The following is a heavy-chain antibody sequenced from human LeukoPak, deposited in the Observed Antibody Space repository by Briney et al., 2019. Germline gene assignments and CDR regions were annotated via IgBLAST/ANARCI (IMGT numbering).Heavy chain of an antibody. Sequence: GGSLRLSCAASGFTVSSNYMTWVRQAPGEGLEWLSVIYSDGSTYYADSVKGRFTILRDNSKNTLYLQMNSLRAEDTAVYYCAKSDCDTIECKLLNYWGQGTLVTVSS. CDR3: AKSDCDTIECKLLNY. D-gene: IGHD2/OR15-2a*01. J-gene: IGHJ4*02. V-gene: IGHV3-53*01. CDR2: IYSDGST. CDR1: GFTVSSNY.